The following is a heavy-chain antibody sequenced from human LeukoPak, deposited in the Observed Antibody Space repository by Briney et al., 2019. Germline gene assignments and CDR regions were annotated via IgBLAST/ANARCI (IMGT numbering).Heavy chain of an antibody. V-gene: IGHV3-48*04. CDR2: ISHTGSTM. CDR3: ARESTRASPGY. CDR1: GFSFSSYS. Sequence: GGSLRLSCAASGFSFSSYSMNWVRQAPGKGLEWVSYISHTGSTMSYADSVKGRFTISRDNARNSLYLQMNSLTAEDTGVYYCARESTRASPGYWGQGTLVTVSS. J-gene: IGHJ4*02. D-gene: IGHD5/OR15-5a*01.